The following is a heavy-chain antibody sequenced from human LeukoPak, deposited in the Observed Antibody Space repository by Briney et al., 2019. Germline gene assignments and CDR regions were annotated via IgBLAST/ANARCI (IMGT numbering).Heavy chain of an antibody. J-gene: IGHJ4*02. Sequence: GGSLRLSSAASGFTFRSYWMHWVRQAPGKGLVWVSHINSDGSSTSYADSVKGRFTISRDNSKNTLYLQMNSLRAEDTAVYYCAKYFGVGTTVTWGQGTLVTVSS. D-gene: IGHD4-17*01. CDR1: GFTFRSYW. V-gene: IGHV3-74*01. CDR3: AKYFGVGTTVT. CDR2: INSDGSST.